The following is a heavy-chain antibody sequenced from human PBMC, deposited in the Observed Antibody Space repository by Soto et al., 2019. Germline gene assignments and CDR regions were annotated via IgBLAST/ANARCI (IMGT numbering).Heavy chain of an antibody. CDR2: ITSSGSNK. V-gene: IGHV3-48*03. CDR3: ASPYDGSAYYPIGF. Sequence: PGGSLRLYCVASGFTFSSYEMNWVRQAPGKGLEWVSKITSSGSNKYYADSVKGRFTISRDNAKNSLFLQMISLRAEDTAVYYCASPYDGSAYYPIGFWGQGTLVTVS. D-gene: IGHD3-22*01. J-gene: IGHJ4*02. CDR1: GFTFSSYE.